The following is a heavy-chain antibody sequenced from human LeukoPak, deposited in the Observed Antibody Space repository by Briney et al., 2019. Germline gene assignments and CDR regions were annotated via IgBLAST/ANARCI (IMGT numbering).Heavy chain of an antibody. Sequence: SETLSLTCTVSGGSISSYYWSWIRQPAGKGLEWIGRIYTSGSTNCNPSLKSRVTMSVDTSKNQFSLKLSSVTAADTAVYYCARVKAVAGLNWFDPWGQGTLVTVSS. CDR3: ARVKAVAGLNWFDP. CDR2: IYTSGST. J-gene: IGHJ5*02. V-gene: IGHV4-4*07. CDR1: GGSISSYY. D-gene: IGHD6-19*01.